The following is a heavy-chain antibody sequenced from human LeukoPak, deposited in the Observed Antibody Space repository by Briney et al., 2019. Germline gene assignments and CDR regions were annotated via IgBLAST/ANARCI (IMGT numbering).Heavy chain of an antibody. CDR1: GYTFTSYA. CDR2: INAGNGNT. Sequence: ASVKVSCKASGYTFTSYAMHWVRQAPGQRLEWKGWINAGNGNTKYSQKFQGRVTITRDTSASTAYMELSSLRSEDTAVYYCAREGGADYYDSSGYPAGAFDIWGQGTMVTVSS. V-gene: IGHV1-3*01. CDR3: AREGGADYYDSSGYPAGAFDI. J-gene: IGHJ3*02. D-gene: IGHD3-22*01.